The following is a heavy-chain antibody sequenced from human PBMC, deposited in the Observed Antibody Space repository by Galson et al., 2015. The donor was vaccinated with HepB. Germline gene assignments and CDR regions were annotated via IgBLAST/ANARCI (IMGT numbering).Heavy chain of an antibody. D-gene: IGHD3-3*02. CDR1: GFTFSSYG. V-gene: IGHV3-30*18. CDR2: ISYDGSNK. Sequence: SLRLSCAASGFTFSSYGMHWVRQAPGKGLEWVAVISYDGSNKYYADSVKGRFTISRDNSKNTLYLQMNSLRAEDTAVHYCAKDLARFWGQGTLVTVSS. CDR3: AKDLARF. J-gene: IGHJ4*02.